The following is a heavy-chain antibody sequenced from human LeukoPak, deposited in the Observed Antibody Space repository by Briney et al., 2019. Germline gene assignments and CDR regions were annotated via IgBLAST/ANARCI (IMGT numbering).Heavy chain of an antibody. CDR1: GYTFTSYD. CDR3: ARVHRKVAGLHGFYFDY. J-gene: IGHJ4*02. Sequence: ASVRVSCKASGYTFTSYDIHWLRQTPGQGLEWMGWMSPKSGNTGYAQKIQGRVTITNDNSITTAYMELSRLRSEDTAVYYCARVHRKVAGLHGFYFDYWGQGDLVTVSS. D-gene: IGHD2-15*01. CDR2: MSPKSGNT. V-gene: IGHV1-8*03.